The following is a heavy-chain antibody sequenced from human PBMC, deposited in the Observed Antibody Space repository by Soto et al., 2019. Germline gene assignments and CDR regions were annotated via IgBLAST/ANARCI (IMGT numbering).Heavy chain of an antibody. CDR1: GYSISSGYC. V-gene: IGHV4-38-2*02. Sequence: SETLSLTCAVSGYSISSGYCWGWIRQPPGKGLEWIGSIYHSGSTYYNPSLKSRVTISVDTSKNQFSLKLSSVTAADTAVYYCERDQRKYCSGGSCYSGRFDYWGKGTLVTVSS. CDR2: IYHSGST. CDR3: ERDQRKYCSGGSCYSGRFDY. J-gene: IGHJ4*02. D-gene: IGHD2-15*01.